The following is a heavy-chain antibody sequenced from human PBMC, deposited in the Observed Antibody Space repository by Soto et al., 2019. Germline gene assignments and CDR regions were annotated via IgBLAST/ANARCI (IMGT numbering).Heavy chain of an antibody. V-gene: IGHV3-9*01. Sequence: GGSLRLSCAASGFTFDDYAMHWVRQAPGKGLEWVSGISWNGGSIGYADSVKGRFTISRDNAKNSLYLQMNSLRAEDTALYYCAKVGMVRGYYYYYMDVWGKGTTVTVSS. CDR3: AKVGMVRGYYYYYMDV. CDR2: ISWNGGSI. CDR1: GFTFDDYA. D-gene: IGHD3-10*01. J-gene: IGHJ6*03.